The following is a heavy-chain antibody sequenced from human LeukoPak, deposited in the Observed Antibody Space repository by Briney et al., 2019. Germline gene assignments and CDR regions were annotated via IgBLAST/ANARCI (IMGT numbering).Heavy chain of an antibody. J-gene: IGHJ4*02. D-gene: IGHD2-15*01. CDR1: GFTFSSYA. CDR2: ISSSSSYI. CDR3: ARAPHPYCSGGNCIYFDY. V-gene: IGHV3-21*01. Sequence: PGGSLRLSCAASGFTFSSYAMSWVRQAPGKGLEWVSSISSSSSYIYYADSVKGRFTLSRDNAKKSLHLQMNSLRAEDTAVYYCARAPHPYCSGGNCIYFDYWGQGTLVTVSS.